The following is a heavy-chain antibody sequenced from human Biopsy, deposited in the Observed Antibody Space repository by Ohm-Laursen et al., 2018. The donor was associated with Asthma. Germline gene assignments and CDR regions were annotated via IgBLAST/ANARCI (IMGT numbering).Heavy chain of an antibody. J-gene: IGHJ6*02. CDR2: IIPIFGTA. CDR1: GGTFSSYA. Sequence: SVKVSCKPSGGTFSSYAISWVRQAPGQGLEWMGGIIPIFGTANYAQKFQGRVTITADESTSTAYMELSSLSSEDTAVYYCARGYSGSDRIVYYYSGLEVWGQGTTVTVSS. CDR3: ARGYSGSDRIVYYYSGLEV. D-gene: IGHD5-12*01. V-gene: IGHV1-69*13.